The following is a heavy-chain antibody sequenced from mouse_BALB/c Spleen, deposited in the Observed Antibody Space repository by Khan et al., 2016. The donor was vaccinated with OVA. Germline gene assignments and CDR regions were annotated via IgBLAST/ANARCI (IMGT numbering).Heavy chain of an antibody. D-gene: IGHD2-10*01. CDR2: IWSDGST. J-gene: IGHJ4*01. V-gene: IGHV2-6-1*01. Sequence: VQLVETGPGLVAPSQSLSITCTISGFSLTNYGVHWVRQPPGKGLEWLVVIWSDGSTTYNSDLKSRLNISQDNSKSPVFLKMNSLQTDDTAMYYCARQPYYHYNIMDYWGQGTSVTVSS. CDR1: GFSLTNYG. CDR3: ARQPYYHYNIMDY.